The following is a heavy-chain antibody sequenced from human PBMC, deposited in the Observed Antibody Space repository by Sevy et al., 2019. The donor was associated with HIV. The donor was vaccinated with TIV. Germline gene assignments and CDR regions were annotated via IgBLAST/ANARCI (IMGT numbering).Heavy chain of an antibody. V-gene: IGHV4-4*07. CDR2: IYTSGST. J-gene: IGHJ5*02. CDR1: GGSISSYY. Sequence: SETLSLTCTVSGGSISSYYWSWIRQPAGKGLEWIGRIYTSGSTNYNPSLKSRVTMSVDTSKNRFSLKLSSVTAADTAVYYCARDSTPSYDFWSGYWDWFDPWGQGTLVTVSS. D-gene: IGHD3-3*01. CDR3: ARDSTPSYDFWSGYWDWFDP.